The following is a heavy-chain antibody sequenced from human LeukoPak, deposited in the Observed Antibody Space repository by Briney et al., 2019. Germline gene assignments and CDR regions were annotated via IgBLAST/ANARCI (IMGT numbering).Heavy chain of an antibody. V-gene: IGHV4-39*07. CDR1: GGSISSSSYY. Sequence: SETLSLTCTVSGGSISSSSYYWGWIRQPPGKGLEWIGEINHSGSTNYNPSLKSRVTISVDTSKNQFSLKLSSVTAADTAVYYCARANYYDSSGYSRGAFDIWGQGTMVTVSS. CDR3: ARANYYDSSGYSRGAFDI. D-gene: IGHD3-22*01. J-gene: IGHJ3*02. CDR2: INHSGST.